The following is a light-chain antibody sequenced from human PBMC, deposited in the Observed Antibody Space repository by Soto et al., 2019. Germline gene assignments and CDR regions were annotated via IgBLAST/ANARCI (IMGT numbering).Light chain of an antibody. CDR1: QSVAGSS. J-gene: IGKJ1*01. V-gene: IGKV3-20*01. Sequence: EIVLTQSPGTLSLSPGERATLSCRASQSVAGSSLSWYQQKPGQAPRLLIYGASSRATGIPARFSGSGSGTDFTLTINRLEPEDFAVYYCQQYDSSPRTFGQGTKVDIK. CDR3: QQYDSSPRT. CDR2: GAS.